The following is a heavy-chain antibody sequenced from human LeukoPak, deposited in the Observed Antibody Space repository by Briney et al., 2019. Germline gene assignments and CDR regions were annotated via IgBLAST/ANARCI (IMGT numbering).Heavy chain of an antibody. D-gene: IGHD2/OR15-2a*01. CDR1: GGSISSYY. V-gene: IGHV4-59*01. J-gene: IGHJ3*02. CDR3: ARDLSVNAFDI. CDR2: MHGSGSP. Sequence: SETLSLTCTVSGGSISSYYWSWIRQPPGKGLEWIAYMHGSGSPNYNPSLASRLTLSVDATENLLSLKLTSVTAADTAVYFCARDLSVNAFDIWGQGTLVTVSS.